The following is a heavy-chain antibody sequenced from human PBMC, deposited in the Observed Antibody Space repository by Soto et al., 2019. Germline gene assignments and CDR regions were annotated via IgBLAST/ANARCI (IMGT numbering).Heavy chain of an antibody. Sequence: SQTLSLTCAISWDSVSSNSAAWNWIRQSPSRGLEWLGRTYYRSKWYNDYAVSVKSRITINPDTSKNQFSLQLNSVTPEDTAVYYCARDPTIFGVPQGAFDIWGQGTMVTVSS. D-gene: IGHD3-3*01. J-gene: IGHJ3*02. CDR1: WDSVSSNSAA. CDR3: ARDPTIFGVPQGAFDI. CDR2: TYYRSKWYN. V-gene: IGHV6-1*01.